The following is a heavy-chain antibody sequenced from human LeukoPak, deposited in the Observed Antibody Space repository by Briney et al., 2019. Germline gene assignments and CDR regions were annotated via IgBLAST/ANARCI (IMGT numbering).Heavy chain of an antibody. CDR3: ARYNYGSGSSYYFDY. D-gene: IGHD3-10*01. CDR2: IIPIFGTA. V-gene: IGHV1-69*01. Sequence: MXXIIPIFGTANYAQKFQGRVTITADESTSTAYMELSSLRSEDTAVYYCARYNYGSGSSYYFDYWGQGTLVTVSS. J-gene: IGHJ4*02.